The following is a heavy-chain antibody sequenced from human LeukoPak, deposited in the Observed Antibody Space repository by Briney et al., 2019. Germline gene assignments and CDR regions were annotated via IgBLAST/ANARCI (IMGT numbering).Heavy chain of an antibody. Sequence: GGSLRLSCAASGFTFSDYAMPWVRQAPGKGLEYVSAISNNGGSTYYANSVKGRFTISRDNSKNTLYLQMGSLRVEDMAVYYCARGYSTSGGYFDYWGQGTLVTVSS. J-gene: IGHJ4*02. D-gene: IGHD2-2*01. CDR1: GFTFSDYA. CDR3: ARGYSTSGGYFDY. V-gene: IGHV3-64*01. CDR2: ISNNGGST.